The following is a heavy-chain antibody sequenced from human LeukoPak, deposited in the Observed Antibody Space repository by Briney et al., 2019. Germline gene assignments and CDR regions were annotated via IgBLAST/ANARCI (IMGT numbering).Heavy chain of an antibody. Sequence: PSQTLSLTCTVSGGSINSGLYYWSWIRQPPGKGLEWIGYIYYSGSTYYNPSLKSRVTISVDKSKNQFSLKLSSVTAADTAVYYCARVPDSGGYYLSFDYWGQGTLVTVSS. CDR3: ARVPDSGGYYLSFDY. CDR2: IYYSGST. V-gene: IGHV4-30-4*01. D-gene: IGHD3-22*01. J-gene: IGHJ4*02. CDR1: GGSINSGLYY.